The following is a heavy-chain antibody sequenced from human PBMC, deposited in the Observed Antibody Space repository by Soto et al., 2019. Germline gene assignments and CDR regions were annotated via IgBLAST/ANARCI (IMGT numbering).Heavy chain of an antibody. CDR2: ISSSSSTI. D-gene: IGHD1-26*01. J-gene: IGHJ5*02. Sequence: EVQLVESGGGLVQPGGSLRLSCAASGFTFSSYSMNWVRQXPXXXLEGVSYISSSSSTIDYADSVKGRFTISRDNAKXXXXXXXXXXXXXXXXXXXCAREGGSLNWFDPWGQGTLVTVSS. V-gene: IGHV3-48*01. CDR1: GFTFSSYS. CDR3: AREGGSLNWFDP.